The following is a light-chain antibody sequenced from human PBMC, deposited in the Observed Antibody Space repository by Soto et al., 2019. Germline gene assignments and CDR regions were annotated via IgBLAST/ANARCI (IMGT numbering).Light chain of an antibody. CDR2: EVS. Sequence: QSALTQAASVSGSPGQSITISCTGTSSDVGSYNLVSWYQQHPGKAPKLMIYEVSKLPSGLSNRFSGSKSGNTASLTISGLQAEDEADYYCCSYAGSRTPLIFGTGTKLTVL. CDR3: CSYAGSRTPLI. J-gene: IGLJ1*01. V-gene: IGLV2-23*02. CDR1: SSDVGSYNL.